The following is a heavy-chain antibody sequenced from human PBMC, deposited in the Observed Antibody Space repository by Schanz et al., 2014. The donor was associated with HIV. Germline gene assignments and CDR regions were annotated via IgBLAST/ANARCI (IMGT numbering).Heavy chain of an antibody. CDR3: ASASYDYGSGSYYRNYGMDV. V-gene: IGHV1-69*06. D-gene: IGHD3-10*01. Sequence: QVQLVQSGAEVKKPGSSVKVSCKASGGTFSSYAISWVRQAPGQGLEWMGGIIPIFGTTNYAQKFQGRVTMTRDTSTRTINTELRRLSSEETDVYYCASASYDYGSGSYYRNYGMDVWGQGTTVTVSS. CDR1: GGTFSSYA. J-gene: IGHJ6*02. CDR2: IIPIFGTT.